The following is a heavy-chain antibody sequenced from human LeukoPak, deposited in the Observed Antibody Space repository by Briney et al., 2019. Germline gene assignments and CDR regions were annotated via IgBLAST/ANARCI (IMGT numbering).Heavy chain of an antibody. CDR2: ITHSGST. V-gene: IGHV4-34*01. CDR1: GRSFSGYY. D-gene: IGHD6-13*01. CDR3: ARCIRWYSYLDY. J-gene: IGHJ4*02. Sequence: SETLSLTCAAYGRSFSGYYWRWIRQPPGKGLEWIGEITHSGSTNYNPSLKSRVTLSVDTSKNQFSLKLSSVTAADTAVYYWARCIRWYSYLDYGRQGTLATVSS.